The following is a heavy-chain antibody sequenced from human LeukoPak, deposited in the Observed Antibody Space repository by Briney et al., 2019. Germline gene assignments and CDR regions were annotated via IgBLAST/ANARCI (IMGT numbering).Heavy chain of an antibody. CDR1: GYTFTSYG. J-gene: IGHJ4*02. D-gene: IGHD3-22*01. V-gene: IGHV1-18*01. Sequence: ASVKVSCKASGYTFTSYGISWVRYAPGQGLEWMGWISAYNGNTNYAQKLQGRVTMTTDTSTSTAYMELRSLRSDDTAVYYCARESDYYYDSSGYYLFDYWGQGTLVTVSS. CDR2: ISAYNGNT. CDR3: ARESDYYYDSSGYYLFDY.